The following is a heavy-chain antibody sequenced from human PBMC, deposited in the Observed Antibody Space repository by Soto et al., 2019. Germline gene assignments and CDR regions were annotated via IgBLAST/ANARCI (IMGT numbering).Heavy chain of an antibody. D-gene: IGHD3-10*01. CDR1: GFVFKDSS. CDR3: TRLISAAQDY. V-gene: IGHV3-73*01. J-gene: IGHJ4*02. Sequence: LSCAASGFVFKDSSIHWVRQASGKGLEWIGRIRDRAYNYATAYAASVKGRFTISRDDSNNMAYLQMNGLETEDTAIYYCTRLISAAQDYWGQGTLVTVSS. CDR2: IRDRAYNYAT.